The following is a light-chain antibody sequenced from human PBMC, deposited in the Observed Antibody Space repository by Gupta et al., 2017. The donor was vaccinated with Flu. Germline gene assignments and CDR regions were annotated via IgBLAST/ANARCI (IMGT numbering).Light chain of an antibody. J-gene: IGLJ3*02. CDR1: NIGSKS. CDR3: QVWDISSNHRV. CDR2: DES. V-gene: IGLV3-21*02. Sequence: SYVLTQPPSASVAPGQTAQISCGGNNIGSKSVHWYQQKPGQAPVVFVYDESARPSGIPKRFSGSYTGDTATLTITRVEAGDEADYYCQVWDISSNHRVFGGGTKLTVL.